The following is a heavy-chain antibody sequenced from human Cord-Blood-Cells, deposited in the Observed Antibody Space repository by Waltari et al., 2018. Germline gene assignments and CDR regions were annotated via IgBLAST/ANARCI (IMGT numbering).Heavy chain of an antibody. CDR3: AKERTGDLDY. Sequence: EVQLVESGGVVVQPGGSLSLSCAASGLTFDDYTMHWVRQAPGKGLEWVSLSSWDGGSTYYADSVKGRFTNSRDNSKNALYLQMNSLRTEDTALYYCAKERTGDLDYWGQGTLVTVSS. J-gene: IGHJ4*02. CDR2: SSWDGGST. CDR1: GLTFDDYT. D-gene: IGHD7-27*01. V-gene: IGHV3-43*01.